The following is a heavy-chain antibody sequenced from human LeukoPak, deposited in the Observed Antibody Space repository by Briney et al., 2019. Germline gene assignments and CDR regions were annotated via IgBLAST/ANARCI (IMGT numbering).Heavy chain of an antibody. J-gene: IGHJ5*02. CDR1: GYSFTSYW. V-gene: IGHV5-51*01. D-gene: IGHD3-3*01. CDR2: IYPGDSDT. CDR3: ARTVYDFWSGYLNWFDP. Sequence: ESLKNSCKGSGYSFTSYWIGWVRQMPGKGLEWMGIIYPGDSDTRYSPSFQGQVTISADKSISTAYLQWSSLKASDTAMYYCARTVYDFWSGYLNWFDPWGQGTLVTVSS.